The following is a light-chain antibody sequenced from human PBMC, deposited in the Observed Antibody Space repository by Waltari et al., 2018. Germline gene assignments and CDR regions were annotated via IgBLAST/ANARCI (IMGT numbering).Light chain of an antibody. Sequence: AIRMTQSPSSFSASTGDRVTITCRASQGINSYLAWYQQKPGRVPKLLMSAASTLHSGVPSRFTGSGSGTDFTLTINCLQSDDFATYYCQQYYTYPRTFGQGTKVEIK. V-gene: IGKV1-8*01. CDR1: QGINSY. CDR3: QQYYTYPRT. CDR2: AAS. J-gene: IGKJ1*01.